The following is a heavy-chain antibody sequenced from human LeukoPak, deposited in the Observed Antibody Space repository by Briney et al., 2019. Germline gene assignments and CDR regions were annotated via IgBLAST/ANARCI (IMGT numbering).Heavy chain of an antibody. CDR2: INHSGST. CDR3: ARDRGSYYTHFDD. CDR1: GGSFSGYY. J-gene: IGHJ4*02. Sequence: PSETLSLTCAVYGGSFSGYYWSWIRQPPGKGLEWIGEINHSGSTNYNPSLKSRVTISVDTSKNQFSLKLSSVTAADTAVYYCARDRGSYYTHFDDWGQGTLVTVSS. V-gene: IGHV4-34*01. D-gene: IGHD1-26*01.